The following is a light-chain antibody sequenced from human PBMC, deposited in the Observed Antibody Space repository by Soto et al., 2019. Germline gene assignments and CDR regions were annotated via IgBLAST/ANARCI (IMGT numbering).Light chain of an antibody. CDR2: GAT. CDR3: QQTHAVPLT. V-gene: IGKV1-39*01. Sequence: DVQLTQSPSSLSASVGDRVTITCRASQPISNYLNWYQQKAGEAPKALIFGATSLQSGVPSKFSGSGYGTDFTLIINNLHPDDFATYYCQQTHAVPLTFGQGTRLEIK. CDR1: QPISNY. J-gene: IGKJ5*01.